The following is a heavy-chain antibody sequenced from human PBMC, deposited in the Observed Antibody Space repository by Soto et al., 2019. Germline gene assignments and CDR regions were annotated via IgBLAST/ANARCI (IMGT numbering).Heavy chain of an antibody. CDR2: ATHSGTA. Sequence: SETLSLTCAVSGASIDSGAFSLSWIRQPPGKGLEWIGYATHSGTAYSIPSLNGRLTLSVDSSQTQFSLKPTAVTDAESAFYYCARIHWAQSSLDYWGRGILVTVSS. CDR3: ARIHWAQSSLDY. J-gene: IGHJ4*02. CDR1: GASIDSGAFS. V-gene: IGHV4-30-2*01. D-gene: IGHD6-19*01.